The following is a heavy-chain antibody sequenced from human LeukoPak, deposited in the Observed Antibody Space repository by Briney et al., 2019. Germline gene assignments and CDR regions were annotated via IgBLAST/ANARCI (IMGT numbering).Heavy chain of an antibody. CDR1: GYTFTSYD. CDR3: ARGLLPDFWSGYSDY. D-gene: IGHD3-3*01. Sequence: ASVKVSCKASGYTFTSYDINWVRQATGQGLECMGWMNPNSGNTGYAQKFQGRVTITRNTSISTAYMELSSLRSEDTAVYYCARGLLPDFWSGYSDYWGQGTLVTVSS. V-gene: IGHV1-8*03. J-gene: IGHJ4*02. CDR2: MNPNSGNT.